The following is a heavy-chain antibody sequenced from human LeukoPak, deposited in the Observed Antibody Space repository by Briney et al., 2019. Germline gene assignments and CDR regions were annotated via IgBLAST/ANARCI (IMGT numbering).Heavy chain of an antibody. Sequence: GGSLRLSCAASGFTFSSYGMHWVRQAPGKGLEWVAVISYDGSNKYYADSVKGRFTISRDNSKNTLYLQMNSLRAEDTAVYYCVRLRFGDAFDIWGQGTMVTVSS. D-gene: IGHD3-3*01. CDR2: ISYDGSNK. V-gene: IGHV3-30*03. CDR1: GFTFSSYG. CDR3: VRLRFGDAFDI. J-gene: IGHJ3*02.